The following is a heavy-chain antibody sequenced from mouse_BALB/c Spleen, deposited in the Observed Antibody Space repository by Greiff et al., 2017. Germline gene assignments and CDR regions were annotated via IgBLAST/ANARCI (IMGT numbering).Heavy chain of an antibody. J-gene: IGHJ1*01. V-gene: IGHV1S22*01. D-gene: IGHD3-2*02. CDR3: TRSQDWYFDV. CDR1: GYTFTSYW. CDR2: IYPGSGST. Sequence: LQQPGSELVRPGASVKLSCKASGYTFTSYWMHWVKQRHGQGLEWIGNIYPGSGSTNYDEKFKSKGTLTVDTSSSTAYMHLSSLTSEDSAVYYCTRSQDWYFDVWGAGTPVTVSS.